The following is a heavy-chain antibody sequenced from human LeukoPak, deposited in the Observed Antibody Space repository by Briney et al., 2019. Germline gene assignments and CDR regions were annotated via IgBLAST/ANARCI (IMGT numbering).Heavy chain of an antibody. V-gene: IGHV4-61*02. CDR2: IYTSGST. CDR3: ARGRGTYYDILTGYSRPYYFDY. J-gene: IGHJ4*02. Sequence: PSQTLSLTCTVSGGSISSGSYYWSWIRQPAGKGLEWIGRIYTSGSTNYNPSLKSRVTISVDTSKNQCSVKLSSVTAADTAVYYCARGRGTYYDILTGYSRPYYFDYWGQGTLVTVSS. CDR1: GGSISSGSYY. D-gene: IGHD3-9*01.